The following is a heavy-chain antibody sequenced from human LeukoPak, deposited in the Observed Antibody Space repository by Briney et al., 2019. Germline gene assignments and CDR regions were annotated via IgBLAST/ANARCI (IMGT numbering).Heavy chain of an antibody. V-gene: IGHV1-46*01. CDR3: ARDAEMATIIPVYYYYYMDV. CDR1: GYTFTSYY. Sequence: ASVKVSCKASGYTFTSYYMHWVRQAPGQGLEWMGIINPSGGSTSYAQKFQGRVTMTRDMSTSTVYMELSSLRSEDTAVYYCARDAEMATIIPVYYYYYMDVWGKGTTVTVSS. J-gene: IGHJ6*03. D-gene: IGHD5-24*01. CDR2: INPSGGST.